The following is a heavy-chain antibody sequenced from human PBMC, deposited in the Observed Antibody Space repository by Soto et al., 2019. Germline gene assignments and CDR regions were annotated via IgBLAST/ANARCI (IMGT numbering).Heavy chain of an antibody. CDR1: GYTFTSYY. Sequence: QVQLVQSGAEVKKPGASVKVSCKASGYTFTSYYMHWVRQAPGQGLEWMGIINPSGGSTSYAQKFQGRVTMTRDTSKSTVYMELSSLRSEDTAVYYCASCSSIWYFQHWGQGTLVTVSS. CDR3: ASCSSIWYFQH. CDR2: INPSGGST. V-gene: IGHV1-46*03. J-gene: IGHJ1*01. D-gene: IGHD6-13*01.